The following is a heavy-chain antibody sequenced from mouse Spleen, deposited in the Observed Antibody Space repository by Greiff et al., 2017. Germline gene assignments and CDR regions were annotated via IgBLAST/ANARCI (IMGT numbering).Heavy chain of an antibody. Sequence: QVQLQQSGAELVRPGASVTLSCKASGYTFTDYEMHWVKQTPVHGLEWIGAIDPETGGTAYNQKFKGKAILTADKSSSTAYMELRSLTSEDSAVYYCTRDYGSSPYYFDYWGQGTTLTVSS. D-gene: IGHD1-1*01. CDR1: GYTFTDYE. CDR2: IDPETGGT. CDR3: TRDYGSSPYYFDY. V-gene: IGHV1-15*01. J-gene: IGHJ2*01.